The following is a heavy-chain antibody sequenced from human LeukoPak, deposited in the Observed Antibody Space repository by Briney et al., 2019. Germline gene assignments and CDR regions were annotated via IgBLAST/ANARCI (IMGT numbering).Heavy chain of an antibody. CDR2: ISGRSTYI. V-gene: IGHV3-21*01. Sequence: GGSLRLSCAASGFTFSSYSMNWVRQAPGKGLEWVSSISGRSTYIFYADSVKGRFTISRDNAKNSLSLQTNSLRAEDTAVYYCARGLGTTVTNEYYYDSSGYYDGGLDYWGQGTLVTVSS. CDR1: GFTFSSYS. D-gene: IGHD3-22*01. J-gene: IGHJ4*02. CDR3: ARGLGTTVTNEYYYDSSGYYDGGLDY.